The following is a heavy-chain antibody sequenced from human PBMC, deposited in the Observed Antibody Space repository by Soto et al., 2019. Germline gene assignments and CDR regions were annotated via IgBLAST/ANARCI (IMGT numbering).Heavy chain of an antibody. Sequence: SVKVSCQASAYTFSSYTLHWVRQAPGQRLEWMGWINAGNGDSKYSQKFQGRVSISRDTSASTASMELSSLTSEDTAVYYCARELQGLYYFDYWGQGTLVTVSS. CDR2: INAGNGDS. V-gene: IGHV1-3*01. CDR3: ARELQGLYYFDY. D-gene: IGHD4-4*01. CDR1: AYTFSSYT. J-gene: IGHJ4*02.